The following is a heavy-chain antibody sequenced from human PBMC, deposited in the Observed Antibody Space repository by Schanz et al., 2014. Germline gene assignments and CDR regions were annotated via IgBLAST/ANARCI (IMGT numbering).Heavy chain of an antibody. CDR1: GYTFSFTSYN. CDR2: INPIGGST. V-gene: IGHV1-46*01. CDR3: ARDRLECGAECYSVEVFEI. Sequence: QVQVEQSGPEVKKPGASVTVSCQASGYTFSFTSYNVHWVRQAPGQGLEWMGIINPIGGSTTYAQKFRGAVTLTTDTSTDTAYLELTSLRSEDTAVYYCARDRLECGAECYSVEVFEIWGQGTLVIVSS. D-gene: IGHD2-21*01. J-gene: IGHJ4*02.